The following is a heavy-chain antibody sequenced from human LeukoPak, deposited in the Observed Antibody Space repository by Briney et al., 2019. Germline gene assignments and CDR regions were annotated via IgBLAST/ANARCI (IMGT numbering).Heavy chain of an antibody. Sequence: PGGSLRLSCAASGFTFSSYGMHWVRQAPGKGLEWVAFIRYDGSNKYYADPVKGRFTISRDNSKNTLYLQMNSLRAEDTAVYYCAKPMIVVVPAAMRGDWFDPWGQGTLVTVSS. CDR2: IRYDGSNK. D-gene: IGHD2-2*01. CDR1: GFTFSSYG. J-gene: IGHJ5*02. V-gene: IGHV3-30*02. CDR3: AKPMIVVVPAAMRGDWFDP.